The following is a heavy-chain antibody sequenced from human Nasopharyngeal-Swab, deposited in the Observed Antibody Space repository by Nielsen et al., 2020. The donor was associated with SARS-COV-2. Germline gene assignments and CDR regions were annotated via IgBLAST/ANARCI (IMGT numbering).Heavy chain of an antibody. Sequence: WIRQPPGKGLEWVSYISSSSSYTNYADSVKGRFTISRDNAKNSLYLQMNSLRSEDTAVYYCARDENYYDSSGYYLVRAAFDIWGQGTMVTVSS. CDR2: ISSSSSYT. J-gene: IGHJ3*02. CDR3: ARDENYYDSSGYYLVRAAFDI. V-gene: IGHV3-11*05. D-gene: IGHD3-22*01.